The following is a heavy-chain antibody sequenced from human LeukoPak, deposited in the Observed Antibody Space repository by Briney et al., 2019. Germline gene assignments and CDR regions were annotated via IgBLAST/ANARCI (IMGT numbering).Heavy chain of an antibody. J-gene: IGHJ6*02. CDR3: SREQYTSGGSGWFGMDV. D-gene: IGHD6-19*01. CDR1: GGSLSTYY. Sequence: SETLSLTCSVSGGSLSTYYWTWTRQPPGKGLEWLEFIHQSGSTEYNPSLKSRVTMSLDTSRNQFSLKMSTVTAADTAVYYCSREQYTSGGSGWFGMDVWGQGTTVTVSS. CDR2: IHQSGST. V-gene: IGHV4-59*12.